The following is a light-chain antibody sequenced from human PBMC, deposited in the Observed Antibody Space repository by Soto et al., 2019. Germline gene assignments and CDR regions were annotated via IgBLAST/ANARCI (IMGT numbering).Light chain of an antibody. Sequence: EIVLTQSPATLSLSPGERATLSCRASQSVSSYLAWYQQKPGQAPRLLIYDASNRATAIPARFSGSGSRTDFTLTLSSLEPEDFAVYYCHQRSNWPPEITFGQGTRLEIK. CDR1: QSVSSY. J-gene: IGKJ5*01. CDR2: DAS. CDR3: HQRSNWPPEIT. V-gene: IGKV3-11*01.